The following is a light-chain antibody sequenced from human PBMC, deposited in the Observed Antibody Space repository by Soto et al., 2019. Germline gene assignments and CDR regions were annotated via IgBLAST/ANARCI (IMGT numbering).Light chain of an antibody. CDR3: QQYGNSRWT. Sequence: EIVMTQSPATLSVSPGERATLSCRASQSVSSSYLAWYQQKPGQAPRLLIYGTSNRATGIPDRFSGSGSGTDFTLTISRLEPEDFAVYYCQQYGNSRWTFGQGTKVEIK. V-gene: IGKV3-20*01. CDR2: GTS. J-gene: IGKJ1*01. CDR1: QSVSSSY.